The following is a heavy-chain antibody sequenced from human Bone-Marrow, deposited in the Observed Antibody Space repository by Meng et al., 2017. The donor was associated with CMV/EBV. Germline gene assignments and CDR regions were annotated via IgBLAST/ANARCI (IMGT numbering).Heavy chain of an antibody. Sequence: ASVKVSCKASGYTFTSYDINWVRQATGQGLEWMGWMNPNSGNTGYAQKFQGRVTMTRNTSISTAYMELSSLRSEDTAVYYCARGVGMVLLWFGGPDWVDPWGQGTLVTVSS. CDR1: GYTFTSYD. V-gene: IGHV1-8*01. D-gene: IGHD3-10*01. CDR3: ARGVGMVLLWFGGPDWVDP. CDR2: MNPNSGNT. J-gene: IGHJ5*02.